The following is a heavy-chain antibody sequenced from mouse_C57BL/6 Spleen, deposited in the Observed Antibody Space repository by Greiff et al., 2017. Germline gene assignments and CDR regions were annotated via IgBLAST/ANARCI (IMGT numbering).Heavy chain of an antibody. V-gene: IGHV1-55*01. CDR2: IYPGSGST. CDR1: GYTFTSYW. J-gene: IGHJ2*01. CDR3: AESFIQLRLRFDY. Sequence: VQLQQPGAELVKPGASVKMSCKASGYTFTSYWITWVKQRPGQGLEWNGDIYPGSGSTNYNEKFKSKATLTVDTSSSTAYMQLSSLTSEDSAVYYGAESFIQLRLRFDYWGQGTTLTVSS. D-gene: IGHD3-2*02.